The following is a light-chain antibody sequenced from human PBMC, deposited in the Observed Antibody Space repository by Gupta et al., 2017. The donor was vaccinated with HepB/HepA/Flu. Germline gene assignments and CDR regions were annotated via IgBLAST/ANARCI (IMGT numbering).Light chain of an antibody. V-gene: IGLV1-44*01. CDR3: GAWDDSLNGGV. CDR1: KSNIGSNT. CDR2: SNN. J-gene: IGLJ3*02. Sequence: QFVLTQPPSASGTPGQRVTISCSGSKSNIGSNTVNWYQQLPGTAPKLLIYSNNERPSGVPDRFSGSKSGTSASLAISGLQSEDEADYYCGAWDDSLNGGVFGGGTKLTVL.